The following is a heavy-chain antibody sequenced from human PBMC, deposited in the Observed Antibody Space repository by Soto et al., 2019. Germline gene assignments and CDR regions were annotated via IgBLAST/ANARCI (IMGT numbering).Heavy chain of an antibody. CDR1: GGSISSYY. CDR2: IYYSGST. Sequence: WETLSLTCTVSGGSISSYYWSWIRQPPGKGLEWIGYIYYSGSTNYNPSLKSRVTISVDTSKNQFSLKLSSVTAADTAVYYCARAWATYCGGDCYSLGMDVWGQGTTVTVSS. V-gene: IGHV4-59*01. J-gene: IGHJ6*02. CDR3: ARAWATYCGGDCYSLGMDV. D-gene: IGHD2-21*02.